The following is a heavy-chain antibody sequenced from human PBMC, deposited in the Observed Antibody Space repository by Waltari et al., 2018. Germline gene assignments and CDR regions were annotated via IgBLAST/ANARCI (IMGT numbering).Heavy chain of an antibody. CDR2: LHPGDPDL. V-gene: IGHV5-51*01. CDR3: ARHNTPFDGFDYTLKVPPPIDD. Sequence: EVQLVQSGAEVKKPGESLKISCEVSGYSFTDKWIARVRPKPGKVLEWLGLLHPGDPDLRYSPSFEGHAPISANNSINPAYLRWSSRKASDTAIYYCARHNTPFDGFDYTLKVPPPIDDWGQGTLVTVSS. J-gene: IGHJ4*02. CDR1: GYSFTDKW. D-gene: IGHD5-12*01.